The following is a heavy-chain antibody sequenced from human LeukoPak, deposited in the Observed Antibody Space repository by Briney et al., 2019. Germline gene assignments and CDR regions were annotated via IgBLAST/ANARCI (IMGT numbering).Heavy chain of an antibody. V-gene: IGHV3-11*01. J-gene: IGHJ3*02. D-gene: IGHD2-21*02. CDR3: ASAVVVTAVDAFAI. CDR2: ISNSGGMI. Sequence: GGSLRLSCAASGFTFSAYYMGWIRQAPGKGLEWISYISNSGGMIYYADSVRGRFTISRDNAKNSLYLQMSSLRADDTAVYYCASAVVVTAVDAFAIWGQGTMVTVSS. CDR1: GFTFSAYY.